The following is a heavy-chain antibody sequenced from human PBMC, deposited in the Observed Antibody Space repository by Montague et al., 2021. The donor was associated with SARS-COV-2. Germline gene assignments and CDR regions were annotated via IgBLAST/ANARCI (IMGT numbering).Heavy chain of an antibody. J-gene: IGHJ4*02. D-gene: IGHD6-19*01. CDR1: GFTFSSYS. V-gene: IGHV3-21*01. CDR3: AREGLLPVGGELPGYYFDS. Sequence: SLRLYCATSGFTFSSYSMNWVRQAPGKGLEWVSSISSSSSYIYYADSVKGRFTISRDNAKNSLYLQMNSLRAEDTAVYCCAREGLLPVGGELPGYYFDSWGKGTLVTVSS. CDR2: ISSSSSYI.